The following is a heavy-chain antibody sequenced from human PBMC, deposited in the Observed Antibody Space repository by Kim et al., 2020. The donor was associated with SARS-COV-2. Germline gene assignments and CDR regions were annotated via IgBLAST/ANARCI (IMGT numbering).Heavy chain of an antibody. Sequence: GGSLRLSCAAGGVTFSDYYISWIRQAPGKGLEWVSSTSSSSGYTDYADSVRGRFTISRDNAKKSLYLQMRSLRPEDTAVYYCASQVGATVYWGQGTLVTVSP. CDR2: TSSSSGYT. V-gene: IGHV3-11*06. CDR1: GVTFSDYY. D-gene: IGHD1-26*01. CDR3: ASQVGATVY. J-gene: IGHJ4*02.